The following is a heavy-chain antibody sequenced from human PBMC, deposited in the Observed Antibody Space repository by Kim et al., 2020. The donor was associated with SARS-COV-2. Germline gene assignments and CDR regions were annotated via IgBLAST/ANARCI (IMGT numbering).Heavy chain of an antibody. V-gene: IGHV3-7*05. Sequence: GGSLRLSCVASGFSIDDYWMNWIRQAPGKGLEWVAIIKKDGSETFYVNSLRGRFTISRDNKKNSLYLEMNNLTGDDSAVYYCAAGIGWQIDYWGQGTLVTVSS. J-gene: IGHJ4*02. D-gene: IGHD6-19*01. CDR2: IKKDGSET. CDR1: GFSIDDYW. CDR3: AAGIGWQIDY.